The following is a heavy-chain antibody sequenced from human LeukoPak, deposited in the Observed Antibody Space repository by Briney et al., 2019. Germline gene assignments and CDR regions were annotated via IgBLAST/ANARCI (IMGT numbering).Heavy chain of an antibody. CDR2: IYYSGST. CDR3: AREHCSGGSCYSIYYYYYMDV. V-gene: IGHV4-39*07. D-gene: IGHD2-15*01. Sequence: SETLSLTCTVSGGSISSSSYYWGWIRQPPGKGLEWIGSIYYSGSTYYNPSLKSRVTISVDTSKNRFSLKLSSVTAADMAVYYCAREHCSGGSCYSIYYYYYMDVWGKGTTVTVSS. J-gene: IGHJ6*03. CDR1: GGSISSSSYY.